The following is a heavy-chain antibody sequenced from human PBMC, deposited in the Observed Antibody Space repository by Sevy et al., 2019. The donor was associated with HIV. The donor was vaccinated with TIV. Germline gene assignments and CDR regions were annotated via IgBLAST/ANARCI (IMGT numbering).Heavy chain of an antibody. Sequence: LSLTCAASGFTFSNYRMNWVRQAPGKGLEWGSSISSSSNYIYYADSVMGRFTISRDNAKNSLYLQMNSLRAEDTAVYYCARGSAVLSATIWDGFDYWGQGTLVTVSS. J-gene: IGHJ4*02. D-gene: IGHD2-2*02. CDR3: ARGSAVLSATIWDGFDY. CDR2: ISSSSNYI. V-gene: IGHV3-21*01. CDR1: GFTFSNYR.